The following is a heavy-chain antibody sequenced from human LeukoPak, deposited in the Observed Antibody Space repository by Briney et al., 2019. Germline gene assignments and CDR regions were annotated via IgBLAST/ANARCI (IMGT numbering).Heavy chain of an antibody. D-gene: IGHD6-19*01. Sequence: SVKVSCKASGYTFTGYYMHWVRQAPGQGLEWMGGIIPIFGTANYAQKFQGRVTITADESTSTAYMELSSLRSEDTAVYYCARDSSGWYDGRYFDYWGQGTLVTVSS. CDR3: ARDSSGWYDGRYFDY. J-gene: IGHJ4*02. V-gene: IGHV1-69*13. CDR1: GYTFTGYY. CDR2: IIPIFGTA.